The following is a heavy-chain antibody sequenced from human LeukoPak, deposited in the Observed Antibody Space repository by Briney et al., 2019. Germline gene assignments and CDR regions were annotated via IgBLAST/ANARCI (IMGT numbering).Heavy chain of an antibody. Sequence: GGSLRLSCPGSGYSFASYWIGWVRQMPGKGLEWMGIIYPGDSDTTYNPSFQGQVTISADKSISTAYLQWSSLKASDTAMYYCARKRGTFDYWGQGTLVTVSS. CDR3: ARKRGTFDY. CDR1: GYSFASYW. V-gene: IGHV5-51*01. CDR2: IYPGDSDT. J-gene: IGHJ4*02.